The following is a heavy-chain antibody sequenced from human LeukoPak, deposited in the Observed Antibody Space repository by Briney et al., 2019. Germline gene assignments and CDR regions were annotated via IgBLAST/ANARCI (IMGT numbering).Heavy chain of an antibody. V-gene: IGHV3-30-3*01. D-gene: IGHD6-6*01. CDR1: GFTFSGYA. J-gene: IGHJ4*02. CDR2: ISYDGGSNK. Sequence: GGSLRLSCAASGFTFSGYAMHWVRQAPGKGLEWVALISYDGGSNKYYADSVKGLFTISRDNSKNTLCLQMNSLRAEDTAVYYCAREERGHLVGYWGQGTLVTVSS. CDR3: AREERGHLVGY.